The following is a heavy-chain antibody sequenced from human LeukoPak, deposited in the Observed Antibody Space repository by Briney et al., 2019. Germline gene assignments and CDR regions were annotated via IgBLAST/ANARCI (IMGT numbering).Heavy chain of an antibody. CDR3: ARDLRGSKKYYYYYMDV. J-gene: IGHJ6*03. V-gene: IGHV1-69*13. CDR1: GGTFSSYA. CDR2: IIPIFGTA. D-gene: IGHD2-15*01. Sequence: ASVKVSCKASGGTFSSYAISWVLQAPGQGLEWMGGIIPIFGTANYAQKFQGRVTITADESTSTAYMELSSLRSEDTAVYYCARDLRGSKKYYYYYMDVWGKGTTVTVSS.